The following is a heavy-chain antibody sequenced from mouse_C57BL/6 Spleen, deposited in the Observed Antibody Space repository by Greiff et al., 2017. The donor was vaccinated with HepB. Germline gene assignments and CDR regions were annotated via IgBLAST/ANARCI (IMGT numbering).Heavy chain of an antibody. CDR1: GYTFTSYW. CDR2: IDPSDSYT. V-gene: IGHV1-50*01. CDR3: ARRTAQATAWFAY. J-gene: IGHJ3*01. D-gene: IGHD3-2*02. Sequence: LEESGAELMKPGASVKLSCKASGYTFTSYWMPWVKQRPGQGLEWIGEIDPSDSYTNYNQKFKGKATLTVDTSSSTAYMQLSSLTSEDSAVYYCARRTAQATAWFAYWGQGTLVTVSA.